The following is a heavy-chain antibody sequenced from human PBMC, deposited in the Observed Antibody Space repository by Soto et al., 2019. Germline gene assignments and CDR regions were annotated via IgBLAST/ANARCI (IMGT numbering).Heavy chain of an antibody. CDR3: AREFYYYYMDV. CDR2: ISDSGGST. CDR1: GFTFSNYA. J-gene: IGHJ6*03. Sequence: EVQLLESGGGLVQPGGSLRLSCAASGFTFSNYAMRWVRQAPGKGLEWVSGISDSGGSTYYADSVKGRITISRDNSKNTLYLQINSLRAEDTAEYYCAREFYYYYMDVWGKGTTVTVSS. V-gene: IGHV3-23*01.